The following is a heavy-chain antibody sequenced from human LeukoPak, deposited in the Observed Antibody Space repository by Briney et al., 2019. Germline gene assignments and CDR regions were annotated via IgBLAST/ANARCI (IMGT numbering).Heavy chain of an antibody. CDR3: AKDALPGYCSSTSCLAPWYYGMDV. J-gene: IGHJ6*02. CDR2: ISGDGGST. D-gene: IGHD2-2*01. CDR1: GFTFDDYA. V-gene: IGHV3-43*02. Sequence: GGSLRLSCAASGFTFDDYAMHWVRQAPGKGLEWVSLISGDGGSTHYADSVKGRFTISRDNSKNSLYLQMNSLRTEDTALYYCAKDALPGYCSSTSCLAPWYYGMDVWGQGTTVTVSS.